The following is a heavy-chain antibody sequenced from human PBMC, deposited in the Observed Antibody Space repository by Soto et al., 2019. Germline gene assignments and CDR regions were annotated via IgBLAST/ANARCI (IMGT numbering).Heavy chain of an antibody. CDR2: ISDDGSNE. CDR3: ARAGYDILTGYYRRVGYFDY. Sequence: PGGSLRLSCAASGFTFSSYAMHWVRQAPGKGLEWVAVISDDGSNEYYADSVKGRFTISRDNAKNSLYLQMNSLRAEDTAVYYCARAGYDILTGYYRRVGYFDYWGQGTLVTVSS. CDR1: GFTFSSYA. D-gene: IGHD3-9*01. J-gene: IGHJ4*02. V-gene: IGHV3-30-3*01.